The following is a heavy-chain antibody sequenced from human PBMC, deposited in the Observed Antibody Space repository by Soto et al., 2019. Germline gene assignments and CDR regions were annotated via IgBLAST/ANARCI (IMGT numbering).Heavy chain of an antibody. CDR3: ARHTDYYDSSGGPGWFDP. D-gene: IGHD3-22*01. CDR2: IYYSGST. J-gene: IGHJ5*02. Sequence: SETLSLTCTVSGGSISSYYWSWIRQPPGKGLEWIGYIYYSGSTNYNPSLKSRVTISVDTSKNQFSLKLSSVTAADTAVYYCARHTDYYDSSGGPGWFDPWGQGTLVTVSS. CDR1: GGSISSYY. V-gene: IGHV4-59*08.